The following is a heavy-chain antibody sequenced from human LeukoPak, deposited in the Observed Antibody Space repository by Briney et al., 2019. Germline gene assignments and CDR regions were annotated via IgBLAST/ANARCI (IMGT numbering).Heavy chain of an antibody. Sequence: ASVKVSCKTSGYTFTNYDINRVRQATGQGFEWLGWMSPGSGYTGYAQKFQGRVTMTRDISITTAYVELSSLRSEDTAVYYCARGIEAGVDYWGQGTLVTVPS. J-gene: IGHJ4*02. V-gene: IGHV1-8*02. D-gene: IGHD6-25*01. CDR2: MSPGSGYT. CDR1: GYTFTNYD. CDR3: ARGIEAGVDY.